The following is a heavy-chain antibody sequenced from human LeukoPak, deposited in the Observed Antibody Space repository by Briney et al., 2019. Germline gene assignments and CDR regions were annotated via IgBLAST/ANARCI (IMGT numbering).Heavy chain of an antibody. CDR2: ISGSGGST. CDR3: AKGRAPVSIGNFDY. CDR1: GFTVSSYA. J-gene: IGHJ4*02. Sequence: GGSLRLSCAASGFTVSSYAMSWVRQAPGKGLEWVSAISGSGGSTYYADSVKGRFTISRDNSKNTLYLQMNSLRAEDTAVYYCAKGRAPVSIGNFDYWGQGTLVTVSS. D-gene: IGHD3-16*01. V-gene: IGHV3-23*01.